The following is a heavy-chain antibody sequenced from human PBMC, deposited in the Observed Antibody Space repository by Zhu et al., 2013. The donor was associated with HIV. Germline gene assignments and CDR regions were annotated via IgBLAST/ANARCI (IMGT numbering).Heavy chain of an antibody. CDR3: ARDRLIKGYCSGGSCRGDQYFQH. CDR2: INHSGST. V-gene: IGHV4-34*01. Sequence: QVQLQQWGAGLLKPSETLSLTCAVYGGSFSGYYWSWIRQPPGKGLEWIGEINHSGSTNYNPSLKSRVTISVDTSKNQFSLKLSSVTAADTAVYYCARDRLIKGYCSGGSCRGDQYFQHWGQGTLVTVSS. CDR1: GGSFSGYY. J-gene: IGHJ1*01. D-gene: IGHD2-15*01.